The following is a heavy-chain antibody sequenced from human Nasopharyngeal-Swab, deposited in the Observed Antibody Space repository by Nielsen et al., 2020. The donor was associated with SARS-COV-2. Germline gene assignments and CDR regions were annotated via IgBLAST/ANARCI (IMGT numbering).Heavy chain of an antibody. J-gene: IGHJ4*02. V-gene: IGHV1-69*01. CDR3: TRGPGSSSYYDTNGFPWYFDY. Sequence: WVRQAPGQGLEWMGGIIPIFGTANYAQKFQGRVTITADESTNTASMELRSLTSEDTALYYCTRGPGSSSYYDTNGFPWYFDYWGREPWSPSPQ. CDR2: IIPIFGTA. D-gene: IGHD2-8*01.